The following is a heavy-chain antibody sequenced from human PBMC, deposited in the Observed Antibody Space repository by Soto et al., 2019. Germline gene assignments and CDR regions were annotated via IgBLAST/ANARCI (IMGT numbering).Heavy chain of an antibody. Sequence: ASVKFSCEASGYTFTSYYMRWLRQAPGQGLEWMGIINPSGGSTIDAQKFQGRVTMTRDTSTSTVYMEPSSLRSEDTAVYYCARSEGDIVVVTEAYYYGMDVWGQGTTVTV. V-gene: IGHV1-46*01. J-gene: IGHJ6*02. CDR1: GYTFTSYY. D-gene: IGHD2-2*01. CDR3: ARSEGDIVVVTEAYYYGMDV. CDR2: INPSGGST.